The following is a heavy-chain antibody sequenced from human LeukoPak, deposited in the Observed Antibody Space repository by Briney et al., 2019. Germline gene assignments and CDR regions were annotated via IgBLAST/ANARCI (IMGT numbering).Heavy chain of an antibody. CDR2: IYYSGST. V-gene: IGHV4-59*01. CDR3: AKSNGYDLVDI. D-gene: IGHD3/OR15-3a*01. Sequence: SETLSLTCTVSGGSISSYYWSWIRQPPGKGLEWIGYIYYSGSTNYNPSLKSRVTISVDTSKNQFSLKLSSVTAADTAVYYCAKSNGYDLVDIWGQGTMVTVSS. CDR1: GGSISSYY. J-gene: IGHJ3*02.